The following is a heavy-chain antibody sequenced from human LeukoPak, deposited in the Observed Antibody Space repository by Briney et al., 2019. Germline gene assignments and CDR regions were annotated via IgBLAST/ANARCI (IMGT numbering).Heavy chain of an antibody. J-gene: IGHJ4*02. D-gene: IGHD3-22*01. CDR3: AGAQWYYYDSSGYQP. CDR2: IYYSGST. Sequence: PSETLSLTCTVSGGSISSYYWSWIRQPPGKGLEWIGYIYYSGSTNYNPSLKSRVTISVDTSKNQFSLKLSSVTAADTAVYYCAGAQWYYYDSSGYQPWGQGTLVTVSS. V-gene: IGHV4-59*01. CDR1: GGSISSYY.